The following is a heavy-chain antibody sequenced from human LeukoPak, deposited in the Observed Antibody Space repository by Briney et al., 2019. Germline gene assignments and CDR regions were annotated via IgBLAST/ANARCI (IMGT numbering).Heavy chain of an antibody. CDR3: ASDYYGSGSYLDFQH. J-gene: IGHJ1*01. Sequence: PSETLSLTCTVSGGSMSSYYWSWIRQPPGKGLEWIGYIYYSGTTNYNPSLKSRVTISVDTSKNQFSLKLSSVTAADTAVYYCASDYYGSGSYLDFQHWGQGTLVTVSS. CDR2: IYYSGTT. V-gene: IGHV4-59*08. D-gene: IGHD3-10*01. CDR1: GGSMSSYY.